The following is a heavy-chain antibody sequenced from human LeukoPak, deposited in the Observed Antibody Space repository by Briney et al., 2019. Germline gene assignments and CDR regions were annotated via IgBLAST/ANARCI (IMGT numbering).Heavy chain of an antibody. V-gene: IGHV1-18*01. J-gene: IGHJ4*02. CDR3: ARDLRVVPAASPWSDY. Sequence: ASVKVSCKASGYTFTSYGISWVRQAPGQGLEWMGWISAYNGNTNYAQKLQGRVTMTTDTSTSTAYMELRSLRSDDTAVYYCARDLRVVPAASPWSDYWGQGTLVTVSS. D-gene: IGHD2-2*01. CDR2: ISAYNGNT. CDR1: GYTFTSYG.